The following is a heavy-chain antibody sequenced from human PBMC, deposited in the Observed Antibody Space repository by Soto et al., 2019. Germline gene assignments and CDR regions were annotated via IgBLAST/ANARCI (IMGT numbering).Heavy chain of an antibody. Sequence: GGSLRLSCAASGFTFSSYSMNWVRQAPGKGLEWVSSISSSSSYIYYADSVKGRFTISRDNAKNSLYLQMNSLRAEDTAVYYCARDQGGVVRGVTFDYWGQGTLVTVSS. J-gene: IGHJ4*02. CDR2: ISSSSSYI. CDR3: ARDQGGVVRGVTFDY. D-gene: IGHD3-10*01. CDR1: GFTFSSYS. V-gene: IGHV3-21*01.